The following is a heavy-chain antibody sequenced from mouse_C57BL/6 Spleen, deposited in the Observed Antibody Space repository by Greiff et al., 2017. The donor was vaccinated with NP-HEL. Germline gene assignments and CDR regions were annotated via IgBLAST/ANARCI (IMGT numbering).Heavy chain of an antibody. J-gene: IGHJ4*01. Sequence: DAGGGLVQPKGSLKLSCAASGFSFNTYAMNWVRQAPGKGLEWVARIRSKSNNYATYYADSVKDRFTISRDDSESMLYLQMNNLKTEDTAMYYCVRRDGSHAMDYWGQGTSVTVSS. D-gene: IGHD2-3*01. CDR3: VRRDGSHAMDY. CDR2: IRSKSNNYAT. CDR1: GFSFNTYA. V-gene: IGHV10-1*01.